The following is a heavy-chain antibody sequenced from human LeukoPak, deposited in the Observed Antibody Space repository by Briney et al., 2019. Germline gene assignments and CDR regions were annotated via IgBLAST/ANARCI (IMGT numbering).Heavy chain of an antibody. V-gene: IGHV3-21*01. J-gene: IGHJ4*02. CDR3: ARVGVRYSSSATFDY. Sequence: GGSLRLSCAASGFTFSSYSMNWVRQAPGKGLEWVSSISSSSSYIYYADSVRGRFTISRDDAKNSLYLQMNSLRAEDTAVYYCARVGVRYSSSATFDYWGQGTLVTVSS. D-gene: IGHD6-6*01. CDR1: GFTFSSYS. CDR2: ISSSSSYI.